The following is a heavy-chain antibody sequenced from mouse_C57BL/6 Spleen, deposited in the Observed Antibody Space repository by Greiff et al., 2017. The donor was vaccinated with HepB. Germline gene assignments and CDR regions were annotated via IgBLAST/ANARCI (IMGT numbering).Heavy chain of an antibody. Sequence: VQLQQSGPELVKPGASVKISCKASGYTFTDYYMNWVKQSHGKSLEWIGDINPNNGGTSYNQKFKGKATLTVDKSSSTAYMELRSLTSEDSAVYYCARGNWAHYFDYWGQGTTLTVSS. CDR1: GYTFTDYY. J-gene: IGHJ2*01. CDR3: ARGNWAHYFDY. V-gene: IGHV1-26*01. CDR2: INPNNGGT. D-gene: IGHD4-1*01.